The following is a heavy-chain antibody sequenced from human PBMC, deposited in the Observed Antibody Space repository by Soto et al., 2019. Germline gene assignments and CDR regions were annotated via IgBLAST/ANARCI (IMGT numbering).Heavy chain of an antibody. D-gene: IGHD3-10*01. CDR1: GDSISSGGYY. Sequence: QVQLQESGPGLVKPSQTLSLTCTVSGDSISSGGYYWSWIRQHPGKGLEWIVNIYYSGDTYYNPSLKSRVTFSVDTSENLFSLKLSSVAAADTAVYYCARAWFGELHWFDTWGQGTLVTVSS. J-gene: IGHJ5*02. CDR3: ARAWFGELHWFDT. V-gene: IGHV4-31*03. CDR2: IYYSGDT.